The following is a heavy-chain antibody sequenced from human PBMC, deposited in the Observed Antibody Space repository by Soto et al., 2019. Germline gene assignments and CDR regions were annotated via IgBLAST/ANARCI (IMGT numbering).Heavy chain of an antibody. Sequence: PGGSLRLSCAASGFTFSSYSMNWVRQALGKGLEWVSSISSRSSYIYYTDSVKGRFTISRDNAKNSLYLQMNSLRAEDTAVYYCARTGEIHSAFDIWGQGTMVTVSS. V-gene: IGHV3-21*06. J-gene: IGHJ3*02. CDR1: GFTFSSYS. CDR2: ISSRSSYI. D-gene: IGHD3-10*01. CDR3: ARTGEIHSAFDI.